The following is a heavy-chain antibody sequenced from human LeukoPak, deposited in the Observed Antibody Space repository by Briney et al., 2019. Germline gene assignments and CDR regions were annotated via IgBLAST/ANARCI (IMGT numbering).Heavy chain of an antibody. CDR3: ASHGNKLVAPTMNWFDP. V-gene: IGHV4-34*01. CDR1: GGSFSGYY. CDR2: INHSGST. Sequence: PSETLSLTRAVYGGSFSGYYRSWIRQPPGKGLEWIGEINHSGSTNYNPSLKSRVTISVDTSKNQFSLKLSSVTAADTAVYYCASHGNKLVAPTMNWFDPWGQGTLVTVSS. D-gene: IGHD2-15*01. J-gene: IGHJ5*02.